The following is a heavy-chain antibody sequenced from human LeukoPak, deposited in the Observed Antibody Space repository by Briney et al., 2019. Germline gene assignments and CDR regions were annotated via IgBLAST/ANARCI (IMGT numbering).Heavy chain of an antibody. J-gene: IGHJ5*02. D-gene: IGHD3-22*01. CDR3: ARHGEYYDSSGYYYGVNWFDH. CDR2: IYTSGST. V-gene: IGHV4-4*09. Sequence: SEALSLTCTVSGVSISSYYWSWIRQPPGKGLEWIGYIYTSGSTNYNPSLKSRVTISVDTSKNQFSLKLSSVTAADTAVYYCARHGEYYDSSGYYYGVNWFDHWGQGTLVTVSS. CDR1: GVSISSYY.